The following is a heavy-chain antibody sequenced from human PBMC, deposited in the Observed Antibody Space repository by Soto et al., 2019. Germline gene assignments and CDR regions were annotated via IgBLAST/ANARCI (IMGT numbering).Heavy chain of an antibody. Sequence: GGSLRLSCAASGFTFSSYWMHWVRQAPGEGPVWVSRINTDGSITTYADSVKGRFTISRDNAKNTLYLQMDSLRVEDTAVYYCVRGHSSHWVNWFDPWGQGTLVTVSS. V-gene: IGHV3-74*01. CDR2: INTDGSIT. CDR3: VRGHSSHWVNWFDP. J-gene: IGHJ5*02. CDR1: GFTFSSYW. D-gene: IGHD6-13*01.